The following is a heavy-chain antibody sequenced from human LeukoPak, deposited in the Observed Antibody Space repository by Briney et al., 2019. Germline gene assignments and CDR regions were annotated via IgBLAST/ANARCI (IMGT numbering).Heavy chain of an antibody. CDR3: ARDLNYYGSGSYSEYDY. CDR2: INPSGGST. CDR1: GYTFTSYY. D-gene: IGHD3-10*01. J-gene: IGHJ4*02. Sequence: ASVKVSCKASGYTFTSYYMHWVRQAPGQGLEWMGIINPSGGSTSYAQKFQGRVTMTRDTSTSTVYMELSSLRSEDTAVYYCARDLNYYGSGSYSEYDYWGQGTLVTVSS. V-gene: IGHV1-46*01.